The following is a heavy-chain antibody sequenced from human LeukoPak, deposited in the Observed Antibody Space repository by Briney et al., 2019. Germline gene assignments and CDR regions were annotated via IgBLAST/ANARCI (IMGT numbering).Heavy chain of an antibody. D-gene: IGHD3-3*02. V-gene: IGHV4-39*01. Sequence: SETLSLTCTVSGGSISSSSYSWGWIRQPPGKELEWIGSIYYSGSTYNNPSLKSRVTISVDPSKKQFSLNLSSVTAADTAVYYCARHPIFLTTPNWFDPWGQGTLVTVSS. J-gene: IGHJ5*02. CDR2: IYYSGST. CDR1: GGSISSSSYS. CDR3: ARHPIFLTTPNWFDP.